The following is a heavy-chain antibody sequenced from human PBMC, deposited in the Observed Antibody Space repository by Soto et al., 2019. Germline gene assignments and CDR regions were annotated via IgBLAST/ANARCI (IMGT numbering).Heavy chain of an antibody. D-gene: IGHD6-13*01. CDR2: ISHDGTTQ. Sequence: QVQLVESGGGVVQPGRSLRLSCAASGFTFSDYGMHWVRQAPGKGLEWVAVISHDGTTQNYLDSVKGRFTISRDNSKNTLFLEMSSLRPEDTTVYFCAKSRGGSSWYEGESWGQGTLVTVSS. CDR3: AKSRGGSSWYEGES. J-gene: IGHJ4*02. V-gene: IGHV3-30*18. CDR1: GFTFSDYG.